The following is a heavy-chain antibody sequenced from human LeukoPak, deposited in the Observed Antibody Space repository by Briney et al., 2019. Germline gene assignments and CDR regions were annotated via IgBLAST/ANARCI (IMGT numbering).Heavy chain of an antibody. D-gene: IGHD4-17*01. CDR3: AKYTVTTVEYYFDY. Sequence: GGSLRLSCAASGFTFSSSAMSWVRQVPGKGLEWVSGISASGGSTYYADSVKGRFTISRDNSKNTLYLQMNSLRAEDTAVYYCAKYTVTTVEYYFDYWGQGTLVTVSS. CDR1: GFTFSSSA. V-gene: IGHV3-23*01. CDR2: ISASGGST. J-gene: IGHJ4*02.